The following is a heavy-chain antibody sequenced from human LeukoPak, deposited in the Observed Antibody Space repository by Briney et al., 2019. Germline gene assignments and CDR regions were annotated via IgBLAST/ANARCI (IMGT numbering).Heavy chain of an antibody. Sequence: GESLKISCKGSGYSFTSYWIGWVRQMPGKGLEWMGIIYPADSDTRYSSSVQGQVTISADKSISTPYLQWSSLKASDTAMYYCARVPGHSSSWADYWGQGTLVTVSS. V-gene: IGHV5-51*01. CDR1: GYSFTSYW. D-gene: IGHD6-13*01. CDR3: ARVPGHSSSWADY. CDR2: IYPADSDT. J-gene: IGHJ4*02.